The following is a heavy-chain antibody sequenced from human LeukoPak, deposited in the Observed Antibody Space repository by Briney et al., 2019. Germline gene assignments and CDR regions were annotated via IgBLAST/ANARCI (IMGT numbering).Heavy chain of an antibody. J-gene: IGHJ4*02. CDR1: GFTVSSNY. Sequence: GGSLRLSCAASGFTVSSNYMSWVRQAPGKGLEWGSVIYSGGSTYYADSVKGRFTLTRDNSKNTLYLQMTSLRAEDTAVHYCATELRAGFDYWGQGTLVTVSS. CDR3: ATELRAGFDY. V-gene: IGHV3-53*01. D-gene: IGHD4-17*01. CDR2: IYSGGST.